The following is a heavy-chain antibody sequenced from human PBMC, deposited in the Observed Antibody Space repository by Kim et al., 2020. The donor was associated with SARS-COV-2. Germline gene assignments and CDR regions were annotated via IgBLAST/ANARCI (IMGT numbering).Heavy chain of an antibody. Sequence: GGSLRLSCAASGFTFSSYNMNWVRQFPGKGLEWVSSISGGSNFINYADSVKGRFTISRDNAKNSLYLQMNSLKAEDTAVYFCARVDYNFRSGYAGAGNWFDPWGQGTLVTVSS. D-gene: IGHD3-3*01. CDR1: GFTFSSYN. CDR2: ISGGSNFI. V-gene: IGHV3-21*01. J-gene: IGHJ5*02. CDR3: ARVDYNFRSGYAGAGNWFDP.